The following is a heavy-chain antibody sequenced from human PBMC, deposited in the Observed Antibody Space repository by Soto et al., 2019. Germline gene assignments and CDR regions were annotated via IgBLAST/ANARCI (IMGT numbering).Heavy chain of an antibody. J-gene: IGHJ5*02. CDR3: ARDVKQWLVLGGYNWFDP. V-gene: IGHV4-30-4*01. Sequence: QVQLQESGPGLVKPSQTLSLTCTVSGGSISSGDNYWSWIRQPPGKGLEWIGYSYYSGSTYYNPSLKSRVTISVDTSKNQFSLKLSSVTAADTAVYYCARDVKQWLVLGGYNWFDPWGQRTLVTVSS. CDR2: SYYSGST. D-gene: IGHD6-19*01. CDR1: GGSISSGDNY.